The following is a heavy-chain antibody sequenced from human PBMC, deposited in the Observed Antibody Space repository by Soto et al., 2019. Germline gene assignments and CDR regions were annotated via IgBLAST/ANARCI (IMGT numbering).Heavy chain of an antibody. CDR1: GFTFNNHA. D-gene: IGHD3-10*01. J-gene: IGHJ4*02. V-gene: IGHV3-23*01. CDR2: ISGGGDTT. CDR3: AKGRGGSGSLTPRVDF. Sequence: EVQLLESGGGLVQPGGSLRLSCAASGFTFNNHAMTWVRQAPGKGLEWVSAISGGGDTTSYADSVKGRFTVSRDGSKNTLDLQMSSLGAEDTALYYCAKGRGGSGSLTPRVDFWGQGTLVTVSS.